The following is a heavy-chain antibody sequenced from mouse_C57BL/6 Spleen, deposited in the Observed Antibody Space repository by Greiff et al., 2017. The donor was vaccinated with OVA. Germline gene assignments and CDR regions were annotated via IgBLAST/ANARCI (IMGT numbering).Heavy chain of an antibody. J-gene: IGHJ2*01. CDR1: GYAFSSYW. CDR3: AREGTGCFDY. D-gene: IGHD4-1*01. CDR2: IYPGDGDT. Sequence: QVQLKESGAELVKPGASVKISCKASGYAFSSYWMNWVKQRPGKGLEWIGQIYPGDGDTNYNGKFKGKATLTADKSSSTAYMQLSSLTSEDSAVYFCAREGTGCFDYWGQGTTLTVSS. V-gene: IGHV1-80*01.